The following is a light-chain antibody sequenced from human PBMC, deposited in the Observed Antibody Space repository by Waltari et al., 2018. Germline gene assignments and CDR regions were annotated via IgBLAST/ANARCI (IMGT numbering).Light chain of an antibody. CDR1: SSHLGDGHH. J-gene: IGLJ2*01. V-gene: IGLV1-40*01. CDR2: GNN. CDR3: QSFDSRLSDGVV. Sequence: QSVLTQPPSVSGTPGQRVTIPCTGSSSHLGDGHHVRWYQKIPGTAPKRLIVGNNNRPSGVPDRFSGSKSGTSASLAITGLQAEDEGDYYCQSFDSRLSDGVVFGGGTKVTVL.